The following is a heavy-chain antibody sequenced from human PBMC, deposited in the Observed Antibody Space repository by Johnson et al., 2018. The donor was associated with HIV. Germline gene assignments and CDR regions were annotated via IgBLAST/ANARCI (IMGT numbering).Heavy chain of an antibody. J-gene: IGHJ3*02. CDR1: GFTFSSYG. V-gene: IGHV3-30*02. CDR3: AKPPSMGADAFDI. D-gene: IGHD3-16*01. CDR2: IRYDGTDK. Sequence: QVQLVESGGGVVQPGGSLRLSCAASGFTFSSYGMHWVRQAPGKGLEWVAFIRYDGTDKYYADSVKGRFNISRDNSKNALYLQMNSLRSEDTAVYYCAKPPSMGADAFDIWGQGTMVTVS.